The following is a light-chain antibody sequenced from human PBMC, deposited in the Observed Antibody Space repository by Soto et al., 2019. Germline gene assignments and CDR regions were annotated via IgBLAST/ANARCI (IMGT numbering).Light chain of an antibody. CDR1: QSIGSW. CDR3: QQYSTYSRT. V-gene: IGKV1-5*03. CDR2: KAS. Sequence: DIQMTQSPSILSASVGDRVTITCRASQSIGSWLAWYQHKPGKAPKLLIYKASSLESGVPLRFSGSRSGTEFTLTISSLQRDDFATYYCQQYSTYSRTFGQGTKVEIK. J-gene: IGKJ1*01.